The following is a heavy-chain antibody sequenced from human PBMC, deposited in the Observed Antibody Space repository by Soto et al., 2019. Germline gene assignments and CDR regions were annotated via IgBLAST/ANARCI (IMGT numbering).Heavy chain of an antibody. J-gene: IGHJ5*02. D-gene: IGHD3-3*02. CDR1: GYTFTGYY. Sequence: ASVKVSCKASGYTFTGYYMHWVRQAPGQGLEWMGWINPNSGGTNYAQKFQGRVTMTRDTSISTAYMELSRLRSDDTAVYYCARDRIFGVVIWFDPWGQGTLVTVSS. CDR2: INPNSGGT. CDR3: ARDRIFGVVIWFDP. V-gene: IGHV1-2*02.